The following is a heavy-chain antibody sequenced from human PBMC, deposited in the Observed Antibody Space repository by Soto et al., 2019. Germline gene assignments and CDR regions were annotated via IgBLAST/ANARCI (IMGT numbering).Heavy chain of an antibody. D-gene: IGHD6-13*01. CDR1: GGSISSSSYY. CDR3: ARLQRAAAGSTRRVY. Sequence: SETLSLTCTVSGGSISSSSYYWGWIRQPPGKGLEWIGSIYYSGSTYYNPSLKSRVTISVDTSKNQFSLKLSSATAADTAVYYCARLQRAAAGSTRRVYWGQGTLVTVSS. J-gene: IGHJ4*02. V-gene: IGHV4-39*01. CDR2: IYYSGST.